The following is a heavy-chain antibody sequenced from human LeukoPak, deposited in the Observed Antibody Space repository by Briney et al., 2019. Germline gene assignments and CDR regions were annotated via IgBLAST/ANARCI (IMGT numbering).Heavy chain of an antibody. CDR2: NYYSGST. CDR3: ARDTPTAYCSGGSCYFDY. J-gene: IGHJ4*02. D-gene: IGHD2-15*01. V-gene: IGHV4-59*12. Sequence: SEALSLTCTVSGGSISSYYWSWIRQPPGKGLEWIGYNYYSGSTNYNPSLKSRVTISLDTSKNQFSLKLSSVTAADTAVYYSARDTPTAYCSGGSCYFDYWGQGTLVTVSS. CDR1: GGSISSYY.